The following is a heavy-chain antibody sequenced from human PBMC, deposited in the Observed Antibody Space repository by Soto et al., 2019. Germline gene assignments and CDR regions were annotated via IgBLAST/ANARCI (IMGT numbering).Heavy chain of an antibody. D-gene: IGHD6-6*01. V-gene: IGHV4-30-2*01. CDR2: IYHSGST. J-gene: IGHJ4*02. CDR3: ARARGYSSSSHFDY. CDR1: GGSISSGGYS. Sequence: PSETLSLTCAVSGGSISSGGYSWSWIRQPPGKGLEWIGYIYHSGSTYYNQSLKSRVTISVDRSKNQLSLKLSSVTAADTAVYYCARARGYSSSSHFDYWGQGTLVTVSS.